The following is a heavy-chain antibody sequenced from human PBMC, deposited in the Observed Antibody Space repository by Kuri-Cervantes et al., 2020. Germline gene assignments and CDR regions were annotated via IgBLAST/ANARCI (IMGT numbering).Heavy chain of an antibody. Sequence: ASVKVSCKASGYTFTSYAMHWVRQAPGQGLEWMGIINPSGGSTSYAQKFQGRVTMTRDTSTSTVYMELSSLRSEDTAVYYCARDRAAIEVTDAFDIWGQGTMVTVSS. CDR1: GYTFTSYA. D-gene: IGHD2-21*02. CDR3: ARDRAAIEVTDAFDI. V-gene: IGHV1-46*01. CDR2: INPSGGST. J-gene: IGHJ3*02.